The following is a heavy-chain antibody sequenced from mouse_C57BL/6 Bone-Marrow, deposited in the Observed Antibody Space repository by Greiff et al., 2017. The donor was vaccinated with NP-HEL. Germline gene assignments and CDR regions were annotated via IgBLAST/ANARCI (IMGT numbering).Heavy chain of an antibody. J-gene: IGHJ4*01. CDR2: IYPGSGNT. CDR3: ARWYYGSRYAMDY. V-gene: IGHV1-84*01. CDR1: GYTFTVYY. D-gene: IGHD1-1*01. Sequence: HLVESGPELVKPGASVKISCKASGYTFTVYYINWVKQRPGQGLEWIGWIYPGSGNTKYNEKFKGKATLTVDTSSSTAYMQLSSLTSEDSAVYFGARWYYGSRYAMDYWGQGTSVTVSS.